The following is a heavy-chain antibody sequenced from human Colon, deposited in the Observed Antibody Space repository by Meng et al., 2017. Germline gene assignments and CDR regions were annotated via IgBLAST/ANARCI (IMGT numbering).Heavy chain of an antibody. Sequence: QPQLQQCGPGLVKPSQTLSLTCAISGDSVSSKTAVWNWIRQSPSRGLEWLGRTYYRAKWNHDYAESLRGRITINPDTSNNQISLQLNSVTPEDTAVYYCTRGLEFYRFEYWGQGTLVTVSS. CDR3: TRGLEFYRFEY. J-gene: IGHJ4*02. CDR1: GDSVSSKTAV. D-gene: IGHD3-16*02. CDR2: TYYRAKWNH. V-gene: IGHV6-1*01.